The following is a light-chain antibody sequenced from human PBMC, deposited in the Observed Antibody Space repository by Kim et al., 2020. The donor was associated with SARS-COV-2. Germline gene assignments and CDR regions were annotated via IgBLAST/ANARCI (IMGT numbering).Light chain of an antibody. CDR2: YDS. CDR3: QVWDSSSDHPHVV. J-gene: IGLJ2*01. CDR1: NIGSKS. Sequence: GKTARITFGGNNIGSKSVHWYQQTPGQAPVLVIYYDSDRPSGIPERFSGSNSGNTATLTISRVEAGDEADYYCQVWDSSSDHPHVVFGGGTQLTVL. V-gene: IGLV3-21*04.